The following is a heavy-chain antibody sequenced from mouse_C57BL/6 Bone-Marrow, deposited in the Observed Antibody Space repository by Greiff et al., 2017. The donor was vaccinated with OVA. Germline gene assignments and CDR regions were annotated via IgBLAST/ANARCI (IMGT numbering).Heavy chain of an antibody. D-gene: IGHD1-1*01. CDR1: GYTFTSYW. CDR3: ARILLRFFDY. CDR2: IDPSDSYT. V-gene: IGHV1-50*01. Sequence: VQLQQPGAELVKPGASVKLSCKASGYTFTSYWMQWVKQRPGQGLEWIGEIDPSDSYTNYNQKFKGKATLTVDTSSRTAYMQLSSLTSEDSAVYYCARILLRFFDYWGQGTTLTVSS. J-gene: IGHJ2*01.